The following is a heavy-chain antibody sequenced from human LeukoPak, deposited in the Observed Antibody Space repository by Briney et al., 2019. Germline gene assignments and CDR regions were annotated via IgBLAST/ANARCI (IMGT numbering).Heavy chain of an antibody. D-gene: IGHD6-19*01. CDR3: ARDGGIAVAGTWWFDP. CDR2: IYYSGST. J-gene: IGHJ5*02. V-gene: IGHV4-59*01. Sequence: SETLSLTCTVSGGSISRYYWSWIRQPPGKGLEWIGYIYYSGSTNYNPSLKSRVTISVDTSKNLFSVKLSSVTAADTAVYYCARDGGIAVAGTWWFDPWGQGTLVTVSS. CDR1: GGSISRYY.